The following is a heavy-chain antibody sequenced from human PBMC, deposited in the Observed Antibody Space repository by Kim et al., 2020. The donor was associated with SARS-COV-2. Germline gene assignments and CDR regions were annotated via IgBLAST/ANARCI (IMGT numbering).Heavy chain of an antibody. D-gene: IGHD5-18*01. CDR2: ISYDGSNK. V-gene: IGHV3-30*04. CDR1: GFTFSSYA. Sequence: GGSLRLSCAASGFTFSSYAMHWVRQAPGKGLEWVAVISYDGSNKYYADSVKGRFTISRDNSKNTLYLQMNSLRAEDTAVYYCARQRGYSYGPRPWGAFD. J-gene: IGHJ3*02. CDR3: ARQRGYSYGPRPWGAFD.